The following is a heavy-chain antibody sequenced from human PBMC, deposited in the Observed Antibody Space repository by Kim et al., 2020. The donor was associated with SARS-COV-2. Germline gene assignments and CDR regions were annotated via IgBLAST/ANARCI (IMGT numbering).Heavy chain of an antibody. CDR1: GFTFSDFY. J-gene: IGHJ4*02. Sequence: GGSLRLSCSASGFTFSDFYMSWIRQAPGKGPEWISYITSTGGRTDYAESVKGRFTISRDDAENSLYLQMNNLRVEDTATYFCARGGSGWYVAHWGQGVLVTV. CDR3: ARGGSGWYVAH. D-gene: IGHD6-19*01. CDR2: ITSTGGRT. V-gene: IGHV3-11*06.